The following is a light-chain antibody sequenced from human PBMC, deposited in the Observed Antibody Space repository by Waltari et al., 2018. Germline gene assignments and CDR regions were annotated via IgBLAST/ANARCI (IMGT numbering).Light chain of an antibody. CDR2: WAS. CDR1: QCVLYSPNNKNY. CDR3: HQYHDIPLT. Sequence: DIVMTQSPDSLAVSLGERATINCKSSQCVLYSPNNKNYLAWYQQKTGQPLKLLIYWASTREAGVPDRFSGSGSGTDFTLTISSLQAEDVAVYYCHQYHDIPLTFGGGTKVEI. J-gene: IGKJ4*01. V-gene: IGKV4-1*01.